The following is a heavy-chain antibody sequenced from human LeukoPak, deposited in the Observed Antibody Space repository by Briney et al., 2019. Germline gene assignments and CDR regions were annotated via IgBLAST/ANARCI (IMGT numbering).Heavy chain of an antibody. V-gene: IGHV1-24*01. D-gene: IGHD3-22*01. CDR1: GYTLTELS. Sequence: ASVKVSCKVSGYTLTELSMHWVRQAPGKGLEWMGGFNTEDGETIYAQKFKGRVTMTEDPSTDTAYMELSSLRSEDSAVYYCATDSRSVSSGYANWGQGTLVTVSS. CDR3: ATDSRSVSSGYAN. CDR2: FNTEDGET. J-gene: IGHJ4*02.